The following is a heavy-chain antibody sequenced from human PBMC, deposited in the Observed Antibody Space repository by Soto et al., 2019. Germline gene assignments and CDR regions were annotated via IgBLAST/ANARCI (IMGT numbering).Heavy chain of an antibody. V-gene: IGHV1-3*01. CDR2: INAGNGNT. CDR1: GYTFTSYA. Sequence: ASVKVSCKASGYTFTSYAMHWVRQAPGQRLEWMGWINAGNGNTKYSQKFQGRVTITRDTSASTAYMELSSLRSEDTAVYYCARAAYKGYSSGWPHSDGMDVWGQGTTVTVSS. J-gene: IGHJ6*02. CDR3: ARAAYKGYSSGWPHSDGMDV. D-gene: IGHD6-19*01.